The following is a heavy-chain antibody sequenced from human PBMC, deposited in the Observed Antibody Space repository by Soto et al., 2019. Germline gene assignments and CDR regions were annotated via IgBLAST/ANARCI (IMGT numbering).Heavy chain of an antibody. D-gene: IGHD6-6*01. J-gene: IGHJ4*02. CDR1: GFTFSTYG. Sequence: QVQLVESGGGVVQPGRSLRLSCTASGFTFSTYGMHWVRQAPGKGLEWVAVRWYDGTNIYYAYSVKGRFTISRDNSKNTLYLQMSSLRAEDTALYYCAAESSTSSEWGFFDYWGQGTLVPVSS. CDR3: AAESSTSSEWGFFDY. CDR2: RWYDGTNI. V-gene: IGHV3-33*03.